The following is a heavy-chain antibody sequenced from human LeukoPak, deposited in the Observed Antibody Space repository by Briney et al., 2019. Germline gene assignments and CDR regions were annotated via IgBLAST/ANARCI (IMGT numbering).Heavy chain of an antibody. Sequence: GGSLRLSCAASGFTFSSNYMSWVRQAPGKGLEWVSVIYSGGSTYHADSVKGRFTISRDNSKNTLYLQMNSLRAEDTAVYYCARVAIVGAFRFDYWGQGTLVTVSS. CDR2: IYSGGST. CDR3: ARVAIVGAFRFDY. J-gene: IGHJ4*02. V-gene: IGHV3-66*02. D-gene: IGHD1-26*01. CDR1: GFTFSSNY.